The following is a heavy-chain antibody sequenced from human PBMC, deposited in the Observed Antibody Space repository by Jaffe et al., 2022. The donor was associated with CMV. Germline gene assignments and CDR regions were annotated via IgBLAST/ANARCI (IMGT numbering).Heavy chain of an antibody. Sequence: QVQLQESGPGLVQPSETLSLTCTVSGGSISTYYWSWIRQPPGKGLEWVGYIYHSGSTNYNPSLLGRVTVSVDTSKNQFFLNLNSVTAADTAVYYCARAERTWANGKVYYYYYDIDVWGKGTAVTVSS. D-gene: IGHD3-10*01. CDR2: IYHSGST. CDR1: GGSISTYY. CDR3: ARAERTWANGKVYYYYYDIDV. V-gene: IGHV4-59*01. J-gene: IGHJ6*03.